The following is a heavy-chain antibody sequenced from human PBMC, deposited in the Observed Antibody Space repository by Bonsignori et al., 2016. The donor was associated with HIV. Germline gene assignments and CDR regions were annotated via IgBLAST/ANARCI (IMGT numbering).Heavy chain of an antibody. V-gene: IGHV1-24*01. J-gene: IGHJ4*01. Sequence: QDQMVQFGAEVRKPGASVKISCKASGYTLTELSIHWVRQAPGKGLEWMGGFDPEDGEIIYAQKFQGRVTMTEDTSTDTAYMELSSLRFEDTAMYYCAASRYASGWYRSELEYWGQ. CDR2: FDPEDGEI. D-gene: IGHD6-19*01. CDR1: GYTLTELS. CDR3: AASRYASGWYRSELEY.